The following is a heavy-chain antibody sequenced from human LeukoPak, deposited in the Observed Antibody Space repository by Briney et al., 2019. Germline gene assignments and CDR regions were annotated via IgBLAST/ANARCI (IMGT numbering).Heavy chain of an antibody. J-gene: IGHJ6*03. CDR2: IYSGGST. CDR3: ARGNGSGSYFKYYYYYYMDV. D-gene: IGHD3-10*01. Sequence: GGSLRLSCAASGFTVSSNYMSWVRQAPGKGLEWVSVIYSGGSTYYADSVKGRFTISRDNSKNTLYLQMNSLRAEDTAVYYCARGNGSGSYFKYYYYYYMDVWGKGTTVTISS. CDR1: GFTVSSNY. V-gene: IGHV3-66*01.